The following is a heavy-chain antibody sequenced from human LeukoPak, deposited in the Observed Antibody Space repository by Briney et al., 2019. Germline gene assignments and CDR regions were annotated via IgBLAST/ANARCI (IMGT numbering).Heavy chain of an antibody. J-gene: IGHJ3*02. CDR1: GFTFTSSA. Sequence: ASVKVSCKASGFTFTSSAVQWVRQARGQRLEWIGWIVVGSGNTNYAQKFQGRVTMTEDTSTDTAYMELSSLRSEDTAVYYCATHFDSSGPDAFDIWGQGTMVTVSS. D-gene: IGHD3-22*01. CDR2: IVVGSGNT. CDR3: ATHFDSSGPDAFDI. V-gene: IGHV1-58*01.